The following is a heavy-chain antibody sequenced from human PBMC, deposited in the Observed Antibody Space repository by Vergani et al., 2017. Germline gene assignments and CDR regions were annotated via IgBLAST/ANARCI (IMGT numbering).Heavy chain of an antibody. J-gene: IGHJ5*02. CDR3: ARARLSIAARPDGVNWFDP. D-gene: IGHD6-6*01. CDR2: ISSSSSTI. CDR1: GFTFSSYS. V-gene: IGHV3-48*04. Sequence: EVQLVESGGGLVQPGGSLRLSCAASGFTFSSYSMNWVRQAPGKGLEWVSYISSSSSTIYYADSVKGRFTISRDNAKNSLYLQMNSLRAEDTAVYYCARARLSIAARPDGVNWFDPWGQGTLVTVSS.